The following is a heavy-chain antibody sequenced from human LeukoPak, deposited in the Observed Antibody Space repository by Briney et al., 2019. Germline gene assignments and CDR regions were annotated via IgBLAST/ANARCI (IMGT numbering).Heavy chain of an antibody. V-gene: IGHV3-23*01. CDR1: GFTFSSYA. CDR3: AKSRGVLFYFDY. CDR2: ISGSGGST. J-gene: IGHJ4*02. Sequence: GGSLRLSCAASGFTFSSYAMSWVRLAPGKGLEWVSAISGSGGSTYYADSVKGRFTISRDNSKNTLYLQMNSLRAEDTAVYYCAKSRGVLFYFDYWGQGTLVTVSS. D-gene: IGHD3-10*01.